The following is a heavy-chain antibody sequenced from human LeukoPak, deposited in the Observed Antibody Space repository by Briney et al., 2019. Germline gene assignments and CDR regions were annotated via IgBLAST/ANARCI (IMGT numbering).Heavy chain of an antibody. D-gene: IGHD3-10*01. CDR1: GFTFVTYG. CDR3: AKDRRQYFYGPGSYFDY. CDR2: TSNDGRNV. V-gene: IGHV3-30*18. J-gene: IGHJ4*02. Sequence: GGSLRLSCAASGFTFVTYGMHWVRQAPGKGLEWVAVTSNDGRNVHYADSVKGRFTVSRDNSKNTLYLQMNSLRAEDTAVYFCAKDRRQYFYGPGSYFDYWGQGTLATVSS.